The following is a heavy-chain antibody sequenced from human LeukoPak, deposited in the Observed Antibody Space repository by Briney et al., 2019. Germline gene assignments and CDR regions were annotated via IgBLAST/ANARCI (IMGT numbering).Heavy chain of an antibody. CDR1: GCSFSSYW. V-gene: IGHV3-7*01. D-gene: IGHD4-23*01. Sequence: GGSLRLSCAASGCSFSSYWMSWVRQAPGKGLEWVANIKQDGSEKYYVDSVKGRFTISRDNAKNSLYLQTNSLTAEDTAVYYCARGWSGGNSEGYYFDYWGQGTLVTVSS. CDR3: ARGWSGGNSEGYYFDY. J-gene: IGHJ4*02. CDR2: IKQDGSEK.